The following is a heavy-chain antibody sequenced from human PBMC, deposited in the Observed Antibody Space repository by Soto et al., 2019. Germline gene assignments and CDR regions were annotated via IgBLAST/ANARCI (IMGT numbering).Heavy chain of an antibody. CDR2: IYYSGST. Sequence: LSLTCTVSGGSISSSSYYWGWIRQPPGKGLEWIGSIYYSGSTYYNPSLKSRVTISVDTSKNQFSLKLSSVTAADTAVYYCARSEHKNYGMDVWGQGTTVTVSS. J-gene: IGHJ6*02. CDR1: GGSISSSSYY. V-gene: IGHV4-39*01. CDR3: ARSEHKNYGMDV.